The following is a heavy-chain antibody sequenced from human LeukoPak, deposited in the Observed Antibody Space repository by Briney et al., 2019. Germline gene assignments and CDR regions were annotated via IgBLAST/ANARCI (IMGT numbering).Heavy chain of an antibody. V-gene: IGHV4-34*01. CDR3: ARGRGGSSWYSWRYDMDV. CDR1: GGSFSGNY. J-gene: IGHJ6*04. CDR2: INHSGST. D-gene: IGHD6-13*01. Sequence: SETLSITCAVYGGSFSGNYWSCIRQPPGKGLEWIGEINHSGSTNYNPSLKSRVTISVDTSKNQFSLKLSSVTAADTAVYYCARGRGGSSWYSWRYDMDVWGKGTTVTVSS.